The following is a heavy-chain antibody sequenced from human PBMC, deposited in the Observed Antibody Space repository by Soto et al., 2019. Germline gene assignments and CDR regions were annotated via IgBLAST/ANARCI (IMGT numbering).Heavy chain of an antibody. CDR2: ISAYNGNT. CDR1: GYTFTSYG. V-gene: IGHV1-18*01. D-gene: IGHD3-9*01. Sequence: GASVKVSCKASGYTFTSYGISWVRPAPGQGVEWMGWISAYNGNTNYAQKLQGRVTMTTDTSTSTAYMELRSLRSDDTAVYYCARDGGDILTGHYVVYDYWGQGTLVTVSS. J-gene: IGHJ4*02. CDR3: ARDGGDILTGHYVVYDY.